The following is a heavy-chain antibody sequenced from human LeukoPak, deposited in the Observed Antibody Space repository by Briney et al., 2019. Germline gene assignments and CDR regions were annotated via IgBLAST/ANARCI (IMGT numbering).Heavy chain of an antibody. D-gene: IGHD6-19*01. V-gene: IGHV3-23*01. J-gene: IGHJ4*02. Sequence: PGGSLRLFCAASGFTFSSYAMSWVRQAPGKGLEWVSAISGSGGSTYYADSVKGRFTISRDNSKNTLYLQMNSLRAEDTAVYYCAKVKSSGWYYFDYWGQGTLVTVSS. CDR1: GFTFSSYA. CDR2: ISGSGGST. CDR3: AKVKSSGWYYFDY.